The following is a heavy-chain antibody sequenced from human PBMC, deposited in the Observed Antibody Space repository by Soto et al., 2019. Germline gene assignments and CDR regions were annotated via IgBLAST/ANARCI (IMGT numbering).Heavy chain of an antibody. CDR2: IKSKTDGGTT. CDR3: TTEVPYCGGDCYLNWFDP. J-gene: IGHJ5*02. V-gene: IGHV3-15*01. Sequence: PGGSLRLSCAASGFTFSNAWMSWVRQAPGKGLEWVGRIKSKTDGGTTDYAAPVKGRFTISRDDSKNTLYLQMNSLKTEDTAVYYCTTEVPYCGGDCYLNWFDPWGQGTLVTVSS. D-gene: IGHD2-21*02. CDR1: GFTFSNAW.